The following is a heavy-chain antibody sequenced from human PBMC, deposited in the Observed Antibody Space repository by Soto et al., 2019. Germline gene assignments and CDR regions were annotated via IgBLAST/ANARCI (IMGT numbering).Heavy chain of an antibody. V-gene: IGHV5-51*01. Sequence: GESLKISCKGSGYSLTSYWIGWVRQMPGKGLEWMGIIYPGDSDTRYSPSFQGQVTISADKSISTAYLQWSSLKASDTAMYYCARRLHDFWSGYDYYYGMDVWGQGTTVTVSS. CDR3: ARRLHDFWSGYDYYYGMDV. D-gene: IGHD3-3*01. CDR2: IYPGDSDT. J-gene: IGHJ6*02. CDR1: GYSLTSYW.